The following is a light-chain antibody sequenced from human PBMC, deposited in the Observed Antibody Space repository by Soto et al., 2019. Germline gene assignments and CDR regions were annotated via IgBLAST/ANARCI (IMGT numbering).Light chain of an antibody. CDR1: TSFVGTYNF. V-gene: IGLV2-14*02. CDR3: SSFTTSHTYI. J-gene: IGLJ1*01. Sequence: QSVLAQPASVSGSAGQSITISCTGTTSFVGTYNFVSWYQQHPGKAPQVLIYVVSGRPSGVPDRFSGSKSGNAASLTISGLQAEDEADYYCSSFTTSHTYIFGTGTKVTVL. CDR2: VVS.